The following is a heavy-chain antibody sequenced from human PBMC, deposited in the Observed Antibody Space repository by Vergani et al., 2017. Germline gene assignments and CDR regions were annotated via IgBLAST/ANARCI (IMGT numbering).Heavy chain of an antibody. CDR1: GFTFDDYA. Sequence: EVQLVESGGGLVQPGRSLRLSCAASGFTFDDYAMHWVRQAPGKGLEWVSGISWNSGSIGYADSVKGRFTISRDNAKNSLYLQMNSLRAEDTALCYCAKDQDYGDGLIVFDYWGQGTLVTVSS. J-gene: IGHJ4*02. CDR2: ISWNSGSI. D-gene: IGHD4-17*01. CDR3: AKDQDYGDGLIVFDY. V-gene: IGHV3-9*01.